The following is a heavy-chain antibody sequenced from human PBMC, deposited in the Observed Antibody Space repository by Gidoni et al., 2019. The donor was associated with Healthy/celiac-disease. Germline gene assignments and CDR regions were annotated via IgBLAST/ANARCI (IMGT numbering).Heavy chain of an antibody. CDR3: ARYRGRYDSSGYYYVGPNWYFDL. CDR1: GGTFRSYA. V-gene: IGHV1-69*01. Sequence: QVQLVQSGAEVKKPGSSVKVPCKASGGTFRSYAISWVRQAPGQGLEWLGWIIPIVGTANDAQKFQGRVTITADESTGTAYMELGSLRYEDTAVYCCARYRGRYDSSGYYYVGPNWYFDLWGRGTLVTVSS. CDR2: IIPIVGTA. D-gene: IGHD3-22*01. J-gene: IGHJ2*01.